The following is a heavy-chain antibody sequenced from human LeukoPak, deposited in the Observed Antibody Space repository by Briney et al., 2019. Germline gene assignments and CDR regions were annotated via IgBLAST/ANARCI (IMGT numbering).Heavy chain of an antibody. CDR2: ISTLSNTV. CDR3: ARTLRATHPLDH. CDR1: GFTFSSYA. D-gene: IGHD1-26*01. J-gene: IGHJ4*02. Sequence: PGGSLRLSCAASGFTFSSYAMSWVRQAPGKGLEWVSFISTLSNTVYYAASVDGRFTISRDNAKNSLYLQMNSLRAEDTAVYYCARTLRATHPLDHWGQGTLVTVSS. V-gene: IGHV3-48*04.